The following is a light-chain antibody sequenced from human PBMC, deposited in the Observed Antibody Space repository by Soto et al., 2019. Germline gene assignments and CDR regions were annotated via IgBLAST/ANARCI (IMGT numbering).Light chain of an antibody. V-gene: IGLV2-14*03. CDR1: SSDIGGYNY. CDR3: SSYTGASALYV. CDR2: NVA. J-gene: IGLJ1*01. Sequence: QSVLTQPASVSGSPGQSITISCTGTSSDIGGYNYVAWYQQYLGKAPKLIIYNVAVRPSGVSNRFSGSKSGNTASLAISGLQPEDEAHYYCSSYTGASALYVFGTGTKV.